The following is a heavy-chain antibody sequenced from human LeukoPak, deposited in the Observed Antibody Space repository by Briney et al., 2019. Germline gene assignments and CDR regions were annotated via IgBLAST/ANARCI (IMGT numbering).Heavy chain of an antibody. CDR3: ARDPIHVAVAGHSDY. J-gene: IGHJ4*02. V-gene: IGHV3-48*02. CDR1: GFTFSSYS. Sequence: PGGSLRLSCAASGFTFSSYSMNRVRQAPGKGLEWVSYISSSSSTIYYADSVKGRFTISRDNAKNSLYLQMNSLRDEDTAVYYCARDPIHVAVAGHSDYWGQGTLVTVSS. D-gene: IGHD6-19*01. CDR2: ISSSSSTI.